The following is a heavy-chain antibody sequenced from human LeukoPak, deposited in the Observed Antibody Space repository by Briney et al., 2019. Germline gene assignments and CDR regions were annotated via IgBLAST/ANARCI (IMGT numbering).Heavy chain of an antibody. CDR3: VRGILSDDTLTGP. V-gene: IGHV1-18*01. D-gene: IGHD3-9*01. Sequence: GASVKVSCKTSGYTFSSYGINWVRQAPGQGLEWMGWISTYNGDTKYAQKLQGRVTMTTDTSTSTAYMELRSLRSDDTAVYYCVRGILSDDTLTGPRGQGTLVTVSS. J-gene: IGHJ5*02. CDR1: GYTFSSYG. CDR2: ISTYNGDT.